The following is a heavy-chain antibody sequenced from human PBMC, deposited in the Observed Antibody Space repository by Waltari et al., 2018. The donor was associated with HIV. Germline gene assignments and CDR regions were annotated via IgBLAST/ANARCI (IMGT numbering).Heavy chain of an antibody. V-gene: IGHV1-8*01. D-gene: IGHD2-2*01. CDR3: ARALGRGYCGSTSCFIDY. J-gene: IGHJ4*02. Sequence: QVQLVQSGAELKKPRASVKVTRTAAAYTFTSYDFNWVRHGAGHGLEWVGWMNPNSGNAGYVQKFQGRVTMTRNTSISTAYMELSSLRSDDTAVYYCARALGRGYCGSTSCFIDYWGQGTLVTVSS. CDR1: AYTFTSYD. CDR2: MNPNSGNA.